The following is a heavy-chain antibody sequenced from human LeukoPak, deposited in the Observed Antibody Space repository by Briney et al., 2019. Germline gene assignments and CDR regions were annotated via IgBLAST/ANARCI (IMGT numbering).Heavy chain of an antibody. V-gene: IGHV4-61*02. Sequence: PSETLSLTCTVSGGSISSGPYYWNWIRQPAGKGLEWIGRISTRGSTNYNTSLKSRLTLSLDTSNNQFSLSLNSVTAADTAIYYCARDLLRGESGSWFEGFDIWGQGTMVTVPS. CDR1: GGSISSGPYY. CDR2: ISTRGST. CDR3: ARDLLRGESGSWFEGFDI. J-gene: IGHJ3*02. D-gene: IGHD6-13*01.